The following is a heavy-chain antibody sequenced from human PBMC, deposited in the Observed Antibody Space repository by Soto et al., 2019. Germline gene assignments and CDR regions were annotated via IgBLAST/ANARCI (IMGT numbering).Heavy chain of an antibody. V-gene: IGHV4-59*08. Sequence: SETLSLTCTVSGGSISSYYWSWIRQPPGKGLEWIGYIYYSGSTNCNPSPKSRVTISLDMSKNQFSLKLSSVTAADTAVYYCASHLIVGAIDFWGQGTLVTVS. CDR3: ASHLIVGAIDF. CDR2: IYYSGST. D-gene: IGHD1-26*01. CDR1: GGSISSYY. J-gene: IGHJ4*02.